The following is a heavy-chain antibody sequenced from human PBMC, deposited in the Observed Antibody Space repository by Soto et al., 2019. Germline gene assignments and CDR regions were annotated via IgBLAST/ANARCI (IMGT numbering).Heavy chain of an antibody. CDR3: AREVGIGYCSGGSCGRRRAFDI. CDR2: IYYSGST. CDR1: GGSISSGGYY. Sequence: PSETLSLTCTVSGGSISSGGYYWSWIRQHPGKGLEWIGYIYYSGSTYYNPSLKSRVTISVDTSKNQFSLKLSSVTAADTAVYYCAREVGIGYCSGGSCGRRRAFDIWGQGTMVTVS. D-gene: IGHD2-15*01. V-gene: IGHV4-31*03. J-gene: IGHJ3*02.